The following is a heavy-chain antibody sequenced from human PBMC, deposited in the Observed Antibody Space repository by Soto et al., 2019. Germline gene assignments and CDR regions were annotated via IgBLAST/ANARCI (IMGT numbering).Heavy chain of an antibody. CDR1: GGSISSSSYC. CDR2: IYYSGIT. CDR3: ARYKSNYYYGMDV. J-gene: IGHJ6*02. Sequence: SETLSLTCTVSGGSISSSSYCWSWIRQPPGKGLEWIGYIYYSGITNYNPSLKSRVTISVDTSKNQFSLKLSSVTAADTAVYYCARYKSNYYYGMDVWGQGTTVTVSS. V-gene: IGHV4-61*01. D-gene: IGHD1-20*01.